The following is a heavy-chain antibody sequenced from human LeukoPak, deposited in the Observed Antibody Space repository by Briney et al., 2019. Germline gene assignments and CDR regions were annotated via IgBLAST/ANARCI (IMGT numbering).Heavy chain of an antibody. CDR2: INQDGSES. Sequence: GSLRLSCAASGLTFGRYWLTCVRQAPGKGLEWVANINQDGSESNYVDSVTGRFTISRDNAKSSLYLQLDSLKDEDTAVYHCVSRDWNACARLAFPFSCFDHWGQGTLVTVSS. V-gene: IGHV3-7*03. CDR3: VSRDWNACARLAFPFSCFDH. J-gene: IGHJ5*02. D-gene: IGHD3-16*01. CDR1: GLTFGRYW.